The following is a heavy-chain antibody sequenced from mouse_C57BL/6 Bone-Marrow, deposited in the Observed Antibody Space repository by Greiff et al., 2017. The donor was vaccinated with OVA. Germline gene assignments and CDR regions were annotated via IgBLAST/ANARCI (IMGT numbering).Heavy chain of an antibody. CDR1: GYTFTSYW. D-gene: IGHD1-2*01. V-gene: IGHV1-52*01. Sequence: VKLQQPGAELVRPGSSVTLSCKASGYTFTSYWMHWVKQRPIQGLEWIGNIDPSDSGTHYNQKFKDKATLTVDKSSSTAYMQLSSLTSEDSAVYYCARGYRFGYGDRGTALTVTA. CDR3: ARGYRFGY. J-gene: IGHJ2*01. CDR2: IDPSDSGT.